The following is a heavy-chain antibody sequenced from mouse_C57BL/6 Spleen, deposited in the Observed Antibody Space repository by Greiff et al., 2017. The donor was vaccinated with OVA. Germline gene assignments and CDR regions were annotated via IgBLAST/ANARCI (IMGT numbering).Heavy chain of an antibody. CDR1: GFTFSSYG. CDR3: ARHYYGSSYYFDY. V-gene: IGHV5-6*01. J-gene: IGHJ2*01. CDR2: ISSGGSYT. Sequence: EVQGVESGGDLVKPGGSLTLSCAASGFTFSSYGMSWVRQTPDKRLEWVATISSGGSYTYYPDSVKGRFTISRDNAKNTLYLQMSSLKSEDTAMYYCARHYYGSSYYFDYWGQGTTLTVSS. D-gene: IGHD1-1*01.